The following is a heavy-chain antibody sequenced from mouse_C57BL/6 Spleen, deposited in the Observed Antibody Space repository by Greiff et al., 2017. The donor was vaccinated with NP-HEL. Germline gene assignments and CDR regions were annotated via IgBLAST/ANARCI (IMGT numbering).Heavy chain of an antibody. Sequence: VQLQQSGPELVKPGASVKISCKASGYAFSSSWMNWVKQRPGKGLEWIGRIYPGDGDTNYNGKFKGKATLTADKSSSTAYMQLSSLTSEDSAVYFCARRGLITTVVNWYFDVWGTGTTVTVSS. D-gene: IGHD1-1*01. J-gene: IGHJ1*03. CDR3: ARRGLITTVVNWYFDV. CDR2: IYPGDGDT. CDR1: GYAFSSSW. V-gene: IGHV1-82*01.